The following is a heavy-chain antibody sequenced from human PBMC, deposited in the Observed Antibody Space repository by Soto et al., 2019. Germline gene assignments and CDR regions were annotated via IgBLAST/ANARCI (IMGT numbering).Heavy chain of an antibody. CDR1: GFTFSSYA. Sequence: EVQLLESGGGLVQPGGSLRLSCAAPGFTFSSYAMSWVRQAPGKGLEWVSAISGSGGSTYYADSVKGRFTISRDNSKNTRYLQMNGLRAEDTAVYYCAKVGDWDYDSSGYYFDYWGQGTLVTVSS. D-gene: IGHD3-22*01. V-gene: IGHV3-23*01. CDR2: ISGSGGST. J-gene: IGHJ4*02. CDR3: AKVGDWDYDSSGYYFDY.